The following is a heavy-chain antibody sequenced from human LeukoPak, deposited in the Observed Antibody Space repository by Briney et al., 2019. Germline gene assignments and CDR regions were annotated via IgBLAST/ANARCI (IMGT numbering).Heavy chain of an antibody. CDR1: GYTFTGYY. V-gene: IGHV1-2*02. J-gene: IGHJ5*02. D-gene: IGHD3-10*01. CDR2: INPSSGGT. CDR3: AAARVRGVHNWFDP. Sequence: ASVKVSCKASGYTFTGYYMHWVRQAPGQGLEWMGWINPSSGGTNYAQKFQGRVTMTRDTSISTAYMELSRLRSDDTAVYYCAAARVRGVHNWFDPWGQGTLVTVSS.